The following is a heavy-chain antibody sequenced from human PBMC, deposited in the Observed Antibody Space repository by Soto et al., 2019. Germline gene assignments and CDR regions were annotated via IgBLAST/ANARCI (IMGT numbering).Heavy chain of an antibody. Sequence: EVHLLESGGGLVQPGGSLRLSCAASGFTFSTYAMSWVRQAPGKGLDWGSGISGSGSSTYYADSVKGRFTVSRDNAKNTLYLQMNNLRAEDTAVYYCAKAGGDCSGGTCYSGQGDHWGQGTLVTVSS. CDR3: AKAGGDCSGGTCYSGQGDH. CDR2: ISGSGSST. CDR1: GFTFSTYA. J-gene: IGHJ4*02. V-gene: IGHV3-23*01. D-gene: IGHD2-15*01.